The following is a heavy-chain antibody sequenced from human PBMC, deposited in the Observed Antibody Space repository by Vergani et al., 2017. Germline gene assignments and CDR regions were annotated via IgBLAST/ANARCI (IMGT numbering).Heavy chain of an antibody. D-gene: IGHD3-22*01. J-gene: IGHJ4*02. CDR1: GFTFSSYA. Sequence: EVQLLESGGGLVKPGGSLRLSCAASGFTFSSYAMSWVRQAPGKGLEWVSAISGSGGSTYYADSVKGRVTISRDNSKNTLYLQMNSLRAEDTAVYYCAKQWYYYDSSGYYFDYWGQGTLVTVSS. CDR2: ISGSGGST. V-gene: IGHV3-23*01. CDR3: AKQWYYYDSSGYYFDY.